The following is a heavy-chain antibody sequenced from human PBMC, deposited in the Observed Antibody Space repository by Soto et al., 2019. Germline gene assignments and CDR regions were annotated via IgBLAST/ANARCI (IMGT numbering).Heavy chain of an antibody. J-gene: IGHJ3*02. CDR1: GYTFTGHY. V-gene: IGHV1-2*02. CDR3: ARGSRSAGGASDI. CDR2: INPNSSGT. D-gene: IGHD1-26*01. Sequence: QVQLVQSGAEVKKPGASVKVSCKASGYTFTGHYLHWVRQAPGQGLEWMGGINPNSSGTTYAQKFQGRVTITRDTSISTGYMELSRLRSDGTAVFYCARGSRSAGGASDIWGQGTMVTVSS.